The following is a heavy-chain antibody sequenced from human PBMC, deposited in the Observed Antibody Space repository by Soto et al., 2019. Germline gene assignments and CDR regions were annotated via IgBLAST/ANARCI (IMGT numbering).Heavy chain of an antibody. D-gene: IGHD3-22*01. Sequence: EVQLVESGGGLVEPGGSLRLSCAASGFTFANAWMSWVRQCPGKGLEWVGRIKHTSTGGTAEYAVPVKDRFTISRDDSKNTLYLHLNSLKSEDTAIYYCTTDAAQHDNVGYWYDGAYWGQGALVTVSS. V-gene: IGHV3-15*07. J-gene: IGHJ4*02. CDR1: GFTFANAW. CDR3: TTDAAQHDNVGYWYDGAY. CDR2: IKHTSTGGTA.